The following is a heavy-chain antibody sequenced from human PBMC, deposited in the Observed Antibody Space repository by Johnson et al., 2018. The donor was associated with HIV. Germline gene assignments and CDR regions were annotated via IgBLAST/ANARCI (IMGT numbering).Heavy chain of an antibody. CDR1: GFTFSSYA. V-gene: IGHV3-30-3*01. Sequence: QVQLVESGGGVVQPGRSLRLSCAASGFTFSSYAMHWVRQAPGKGLEWVAVISYDGSNRYYADSVKGRFNISRDNSKNTLYLQMNSLKTEDTALYYCTRDSLMQVIRFGAFDIWGQGTMVSVSS. J-gene: IGHJ3*02. CDR3: TRDSLMQVIRFGAFDI. CDR2: ISYDGSNR. D-gene: IGHD3-16*01.